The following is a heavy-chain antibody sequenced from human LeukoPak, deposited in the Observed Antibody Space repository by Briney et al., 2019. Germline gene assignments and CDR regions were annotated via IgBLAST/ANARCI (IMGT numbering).Heavy chain of an antibody. Sequence: SVKVSCKASGGTFSSYAISWVRQAPGQGLEWMGGIIPIFGTANYAQKFQGRVTITADESTSTAYMELSSLRSEDTAVYYCARGQNRYSGYDLDHLLVDYWGQGTLVTVSS. J-gene: IGHJ4*02. CDR1: GGTFSSYA. D-gene: IGHD5-12*01. CDR3: ARGQNRYSGYDLDHLLVDY. V-gene: IGHV1-69*13. CDR2: IIPIFGTA.